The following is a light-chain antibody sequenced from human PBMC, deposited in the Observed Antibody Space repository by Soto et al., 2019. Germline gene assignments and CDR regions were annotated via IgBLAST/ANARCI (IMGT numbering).Light chain of an antibody. CDR1: NSDVGSYNL. Sequence: QSALTQPASVSGSPGQSITISCTGTNSDVGSYNLVSWYQQHPGKAPKVIIYEVSERPSGVSDRFSDSKSGNTASLMISGLQAEDEADYYCCSYAGSSTQSYVFGSGTKVTVL. V-gene: IGLV2-23*02. J-gene: IGLJ1*01. CDR2: EVS. CDR3: CSYAGSSTQSYV.